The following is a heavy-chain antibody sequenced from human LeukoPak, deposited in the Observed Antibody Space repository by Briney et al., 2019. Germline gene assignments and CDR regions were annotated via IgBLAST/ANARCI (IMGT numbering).Heavy chain of an antibody. CDR3: SGHGSSSY. D-gene: IGHD6-13*01. Sequence: PGRSLRLSCAASGFTVSNNGLSWFRQAPGKRLEWVSDISGGGNTYYAESVKGRFTISRDNSKNTLYLQMNSLRAEDTALYYASGHGSSSYWGQGTLVAVSS. V-gene: IGHV3-23*01. CDR2: ISGGGNT. J-gene: IGHJ4*02. CDR1: GFTVSNNG.